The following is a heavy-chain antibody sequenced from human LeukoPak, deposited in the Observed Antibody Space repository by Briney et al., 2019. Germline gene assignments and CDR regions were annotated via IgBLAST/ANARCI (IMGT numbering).Heavy chain of an antibody. CDR3: ARVDYYDSSGYYYFDY. V-gene: IGHV1-69*02. CDR1: GGTFSSYT. CDR2: IIPILGIA. J-gene: IGHJ4*02. Sequence: ASVKVSCKASGGTFSSYTISWVRQAPGQGLEWMGRIIPILGIANYAQKFQGRGTITADKSTSTAYMELSSLRSEDTAVYYCARVDYYDSSGYYYFDYWGQGTLVTVSS. D-gene: IGHD3-22*01.